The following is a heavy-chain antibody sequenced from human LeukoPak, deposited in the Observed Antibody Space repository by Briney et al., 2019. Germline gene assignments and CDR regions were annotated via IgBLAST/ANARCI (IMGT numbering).Heavy chain of an antibody. D-gene: IGHD2/OR15-2a*01. V-gene: IGHV3-48*03. Sequence: GGSLRLSCAASGFTFGAYEISWVRQAPGKGLEWVSYISGSGRTIYYADSVKGRFTISWDNAKNSVYLQMNSLRAEDTAVYYCARGVYGRFDSWGQGTLVTVSS. CDR3: ARGVYGRFDS. CDR2: ISGSGRTI. J-gene: IGHJ5*01. CDR1: GFTFGAYE.